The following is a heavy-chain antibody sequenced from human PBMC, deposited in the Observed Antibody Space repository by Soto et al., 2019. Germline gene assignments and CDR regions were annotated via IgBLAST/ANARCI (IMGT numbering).Heavy chain of an antibody. CDR3: ALFVADSSSYYHGLDV. D-gene: IGHD3-10*01. Sequence: QVTLKESGPVLVRATETLTLTCSISGFSLTTGRLGVSWIRQPPGKALEWLAHIFSNNERSYSASLQHRLSISADTFTGEVVLNMTRVGPVDAGTYFCALFVADSSSYYHGLDVWGQGASVTVS. J-gene: IGHJ6*02. CDR1: GFSLTTGRLG. V-gene: IGHV2-26*03. CDR2: IFSNNER.